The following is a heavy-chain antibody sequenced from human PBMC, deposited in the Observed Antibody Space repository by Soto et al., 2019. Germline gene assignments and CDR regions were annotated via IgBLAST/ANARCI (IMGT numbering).Heavy chain of an antibody. J-gene: IGHJ6*02. CDR2: VHHSWGS. Sequence: QVQLQESGPGLVKPSETLSLSCTVSGGSISSYYWSWIRQPPGKGMEWIGYVHHSWGSTYNPSIQSRVAISLDTSKSQFSLKLTSVTATDTAVYYCARQGFGARHGLVDGWGQGTTVTVSS. D-gene: IGHD3-10*01. CDR3: ARQGFGARHGLVDG. V-gene: IGHV4-59*08. CDR1: GGSISSYY.